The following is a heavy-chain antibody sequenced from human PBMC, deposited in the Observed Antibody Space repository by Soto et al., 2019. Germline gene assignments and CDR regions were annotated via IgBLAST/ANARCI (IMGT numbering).Heavy chain of an antibody. Sequence: QITLKESGPTLVKPTQTLTLTCTFSGFSLSTSGVGVGWIRQPPGKALEWLALIYWDDDKRYSPSLKRRLTITKDTSKNQVVLTMTNMDPVDTATYYCAHPSMDYYGSGSYYTAYYFDYWGQGTLVTVSS. D-gene: IGHD3-10*01. J-gene: IGHJ4*02. CDR3: AHPSMDYYGSGSYYTAYYFDY. CDR2: IYWDDDK. V-gene: IGHV2-5*02. CDR1: GFSLSTSGVG.